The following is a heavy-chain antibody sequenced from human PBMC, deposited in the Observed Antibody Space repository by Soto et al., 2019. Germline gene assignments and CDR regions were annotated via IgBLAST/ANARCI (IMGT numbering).Heavy chain of an antibody. Sequence: DVQLVESGGGLIQPGGSLRLSCAASGLTVSGKKYLAWVRQAPGKGLEWVSALYGVDGTFYADSVKGRFTTSGDSSRTIVYLQMNSLRPDDTAVYYCATWHLREHAYDIWGQGTAVTVSS. CDR3: ATWHLREHAYDI. CDR1: GLTVSGKKY. D-gene: IGHD4-17*01. J-gene: IGHJ3*02. CDR2: LYGVDGT. V-gene: IGHV3-53*01.